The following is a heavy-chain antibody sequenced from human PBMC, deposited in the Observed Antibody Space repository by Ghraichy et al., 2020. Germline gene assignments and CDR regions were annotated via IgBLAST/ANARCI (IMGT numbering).Heavy chain of an antibody. CDR3: ARGSDDYAWGSYRYGDNYFDH. V-gene: IGHV1-2*02. J-gene: IGHJ4*02. Sequence: ASVKVSCKPSEYIFIGYYIHWVRQAPGQGLEWMGWINPKSGGRNYAQKFQGRVTMTRDTSNSTAYMELSSLRSDDTAVYYCARGSDDYAWGSYRYGDNYFDHWGQGTLVTVSS. D-gene: IGHD3-16*02. CDR1: EYIFIGYY. CDR2: INPKSGGR.